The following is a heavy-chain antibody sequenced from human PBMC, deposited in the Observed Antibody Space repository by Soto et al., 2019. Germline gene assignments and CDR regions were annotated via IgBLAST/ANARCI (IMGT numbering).Heavy chain of an antibody. D-gene: IGHD7-27*01. V-gene: IGHV1-46*01. CDR2: IHPSGGNT. CDR3: GREGVAETGEIEY. J-gene: IGHJ4*02. Sequence: QVQLVQSGADVKKPGASVKVSCKASGYTFTSYDVHWVRQAPGQGLEWMGIIHPSGGNTGYAQKFQGRVTMTADTSTSTFYMEMSSRRSEDTAVYFCGREGVAETGEIEYWGQGALVTVSS. CDR1: GYTFTSYD.